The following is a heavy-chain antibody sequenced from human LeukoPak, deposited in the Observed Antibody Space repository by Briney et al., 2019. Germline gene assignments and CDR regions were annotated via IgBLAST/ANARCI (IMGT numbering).Heavy chain of an antibody. CDR1: GFTFSSYA. V-gene: IGHV3-23*01. CDR3: AKGSAVTTRYYFNY. D-gene: IGHD4-17*01. J-gene: IGHJ4*02. Sequence: GGSLRLSCAASGFTFSSYAMSWVRQAPGKGLEWVSAISGSGGSTYYADSVKGRFTISRDNSKSTLYLQMNSLRAEDTAVYYCAKGSAVTTRYYFNYWGQGTLVTVSS. CDR2: ISGSGGST.